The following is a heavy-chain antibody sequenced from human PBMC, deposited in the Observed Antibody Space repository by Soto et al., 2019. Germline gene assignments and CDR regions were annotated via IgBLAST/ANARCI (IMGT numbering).Heavy chain of an antibody. Sequence: QVQLVQSGADGKKPGSSVKVSCKTSGGSFGSSAISWVRQAPAQGLEWMGEISPVFDKANYAKNFQGRLTITADELTGTVFMELSSLRSEDTAVYFCARLRRDWGDSFDLWGLGTFVTVSS. CDR1: GGSFGSSA. V-gene: IGHV1-69*01. J-gene: IGHJ3*01. CDR2: ISPVFDKA. D-gene: IGHD3-16*01. CDR3: ARLRRDWGDSFDL.